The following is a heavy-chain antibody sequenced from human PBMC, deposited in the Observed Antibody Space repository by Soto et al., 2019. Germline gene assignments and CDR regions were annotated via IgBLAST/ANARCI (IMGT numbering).Heavy chain of an antibody. CDR2: INPNSGGT. J-gene: IGHJ3*02. CDR3: ARDTLANDAFDI. Sequence: ASVKVSCQASGYTFTGYYMHWVRQAPGQGLEWMGWINPNSGGTNYAQKFQGWVTMTRDTSISTAYKEMSRLRSDDTAVYYCARDTLANDAFDIWGQGTMGTVSS. CDR1: GYTFTGYY. V-gene: IGHV1-2*04. D-gene: IGHD6-13*01.